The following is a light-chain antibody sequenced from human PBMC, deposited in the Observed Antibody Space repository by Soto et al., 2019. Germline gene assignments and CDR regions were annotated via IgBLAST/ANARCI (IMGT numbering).Light chain of an antibody. CDR3: QQYTNYPWT. CDR1: QSISSW. V-gene: IGKV1-5*03. CDR2: EAS. J-gene: IGKJ1*01. Sequence: DIQMTQSPSTLSAPVGDRVTITRRASQSISSWLAWYQQKPGKAPRLLIYEASRLESGVPSRISGSGSGTEFTLTISSLQPDDFATYYCQQYTNYPWTFGQGTKVDIK.